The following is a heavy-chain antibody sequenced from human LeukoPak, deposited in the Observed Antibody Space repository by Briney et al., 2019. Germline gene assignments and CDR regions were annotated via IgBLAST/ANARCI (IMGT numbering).Heavy chain of an antibody. V-gene: IGHV3-23*01. Sequence: SGGSLRLSCAASGFTFSTFTMNWVRQAPGRGLEWVSGTSGSDSSTYYADSVKGRFTISRGNSRNTLYLQINSLRVEDTAVYYCAKGGGWLYYFDYWGQGTLVTVSS. J-gene: IGHJ4*02. CDR2: TSGSDSST. CDR1: GFTFSTFT. D-gene: IGHD6-19*01. CDR3: AKGGGWLYYFDY.